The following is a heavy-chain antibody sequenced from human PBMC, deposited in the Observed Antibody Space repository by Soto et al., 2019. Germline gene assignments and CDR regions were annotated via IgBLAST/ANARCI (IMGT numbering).Heavy chain of an antibody. V-gene: IGHV4-59*01. CDR1: GGSISGYY. CDR3: ETGPRY. CDR2: IYSSGTT. J-gene: IGHJ4*02. Sequence: PSETLSLTCSVSGGSISGYYWSWIRQTPEKGLEWIGYIYSSGTTNYNPSLNNRVTTLIDMSTIQFSLKLTSMSAADTAAYYCETGPRYWGQGILVTVS. D-gene: IGHD1-1*01.